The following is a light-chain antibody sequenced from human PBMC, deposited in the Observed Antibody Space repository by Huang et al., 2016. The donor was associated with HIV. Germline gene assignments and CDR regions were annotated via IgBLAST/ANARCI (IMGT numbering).Light chain of an antibody. CDR2: DAS. Sequence: DIQMTQSPSSLSASLGDKVTITCQSSLDINNYLNWYQQKPGKVPKLLISDASELDTGVPPRFSGSRSGTNFTLTVSSLQAEDIGTYYCQQYDTLPLTFGQGTNVEI. CDR1: LDINNY. J-gene: IGKJ1*01. CDR3: QQYDTLPLT. V-gene: IGKV1-33*01.